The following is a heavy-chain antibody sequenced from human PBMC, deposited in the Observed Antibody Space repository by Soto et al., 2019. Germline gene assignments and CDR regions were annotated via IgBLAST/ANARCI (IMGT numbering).Heavy chain of an antibody. D-gene: IGHD2-21*01. CDR3: ARVPEHDRFDY. J-gene: IGHJ4*02. CDR2: IFYSGRA. CDR1: GGSINSGGFY. V-gene: IGHV4-31*03. Sequence: QVQLQESGPGLVKPSQTLSLTCTVSGGSINSGGFYWSWIRQHPEKGLEWIGYIFYSGRAYYSPSLKSRVSISVDPSKDEFSLRLTSVTAADTAVYYCARVPEHDRFDYWGQGILVTVSS.